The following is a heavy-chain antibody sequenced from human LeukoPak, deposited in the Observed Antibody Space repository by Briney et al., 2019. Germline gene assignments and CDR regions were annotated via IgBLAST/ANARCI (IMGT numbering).Heavy chain of an antibody. Sequence: SETLSLTCTVSGGSISSYYWSWIRQPPGKGLEWIGYIYYSGSTNYNPPLKSRVTISVDTSKNQFSLKLSSVTAADTAVYYCARLPYYDSSGYFYFDYWGQGTLVTVSS. V-gene: IGHV4-59*01. CDR2: IYYSGST. D-gene: IGHD3-22*01. J-gene: IGHJ4*02. CDR1: GGSISSYY. CDR3: ARLPYYDSSGYFYFDY.